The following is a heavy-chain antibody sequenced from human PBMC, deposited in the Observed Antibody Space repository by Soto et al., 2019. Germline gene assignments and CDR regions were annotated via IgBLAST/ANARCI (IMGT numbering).Heavy chain of an antibody. CDR3: ARDYYDSSGYYPDAFDI. CDR1: GYTFTSYY. Sequence: GASVKVSWKASGYTFTSYYMHWVRQAPGQGLEWMGIINPSGGSTSYAQKFQGRVTMTRDTSTSTVYMELSSLRSEDTAVYYCARDYYDSSGYYPDAFDIWGQGTMVTVSS. D-gene: IGHD3-22*01. J-gene: IGHJ3*02. V-gene: IGHV1-46*01. CDR2: INPSGGST.